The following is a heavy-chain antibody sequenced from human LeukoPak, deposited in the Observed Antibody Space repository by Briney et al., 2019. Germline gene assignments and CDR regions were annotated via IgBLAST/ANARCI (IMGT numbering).Heavy chain of an antibody. Sequence: ASVKVTCKASGYTFTSYGISWVRQAPGQGLEWMGCISAYNGNNNYAQTLQGRVTMTTDTSTSTAYMELSRLRSDDTAVYYCARVRRGIAVANSDYWGQGTLVTVSS. CDR2: ISAYNGNN. D-gene: IGHD6-19*01. CDR1: GYTFTSYG. V-gene: IGHV1-18*01. J-gene: IGHJ4*02. CDR3: ARVRRGIAVANSDY.